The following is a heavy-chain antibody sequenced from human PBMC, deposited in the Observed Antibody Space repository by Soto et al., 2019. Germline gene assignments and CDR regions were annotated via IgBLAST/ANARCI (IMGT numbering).Heavy chain of an antibody. CDR1: GGSISSYY. V-gene: IGHV4-59*01. D-gene: IGHD3-16*01. CDR3: ARAWGRVFDY. CDR2: IYYSGST. J-gene: IGHJ4*02. Sequence: QVQLQESGPGLVKPWETLSLTCTVSGGSISSYYWSWIRQPPGKGLEWIGYIYYSGSTNYNPSLKSRVTISVDTSKNQFSLKLSSVTAADTAVYYCARAWGRVFDYWGQGTLVTVSS.